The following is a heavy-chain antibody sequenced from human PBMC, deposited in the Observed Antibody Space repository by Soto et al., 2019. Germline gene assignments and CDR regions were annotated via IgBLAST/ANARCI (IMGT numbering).Heavy chain of an antibody. CDR2: INPILGKA. CDR3: ARGRWLHTYYFDY. J-gene: IGHJ4*02. D-gene: IGHD5-12*01. CDR1: GYTFTSYD. Sequence: SVKVSCKASGYTFTSYDINWVRQATGQGLEWMGRINPILGKANYAQKFQGRVTITADKSTSTAYMELSSLRSEDTAVYYCARGRWLHTYYFDYWGQGTLVTVSS. V-gene: IGHV1-69*04.